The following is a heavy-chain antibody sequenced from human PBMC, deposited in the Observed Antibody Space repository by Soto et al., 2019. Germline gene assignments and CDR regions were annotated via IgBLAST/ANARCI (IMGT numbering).Heavy chain of an antibody. J-gene: IGHJ4*02. Sequence: GGSLRLSCAASGFTFSSYAMSWVRQAPGKGLEWVSAISGSGGSTYYADSVKGRFTISRDNSKNTLYLQMNSLRAEDTAVYYCAKDPGYSSGWYYFDYWGQGTLVTVSS. CDR2: ISGSGGST. D-gene: IGHD6-19*01. CDR3: AKDPGYSSGWYYFDY. CDR1: GFTFSSYA. V-gene: IGHV3-23*01.